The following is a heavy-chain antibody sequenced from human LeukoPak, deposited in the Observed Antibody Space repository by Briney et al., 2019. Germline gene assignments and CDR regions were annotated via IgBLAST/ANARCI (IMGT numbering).Heavy chain of an antibody. V-gene: IGHV4-59*01. CDR3: ARGLEQLVQPFDY. Sequence: PSETLSLTCTVSGGSISSYYWSWIRQHPGKGLEWIGYISYSGSTNYNPSLKSRVTISGDTSKKQFSLKLTSVTAADTAVYYCARGLEQLVQPFDYWGQGTLVTVSS. J-gene: IGHJ4*02. D-gene: IGHD6-6*01. CDR1: GGSISSYY. CDR2: ISYSGST.